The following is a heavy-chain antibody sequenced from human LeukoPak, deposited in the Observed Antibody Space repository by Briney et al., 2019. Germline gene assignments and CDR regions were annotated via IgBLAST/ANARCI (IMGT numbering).Heavy chain of an antibody. V-gene: IGHV4-30-2*01. Sequence: PSETLSLTCAVSGGSISSGGYSWSWIRQPPGKGLEWIGYIYHSGSTYYNPSLKSRVTISVDRSKNQFSLKLSSVTAADTAVYYCARSTDYFSGTAAGGFDYWGQGTLVTVSS. J-gene: IGHJ4*02. CDR3: ARSTDYFSGTAAGGFDY. CDR2: IYHSGST. CDR1: GGSISSGGYS. D-gene: IGHD1-26*01.